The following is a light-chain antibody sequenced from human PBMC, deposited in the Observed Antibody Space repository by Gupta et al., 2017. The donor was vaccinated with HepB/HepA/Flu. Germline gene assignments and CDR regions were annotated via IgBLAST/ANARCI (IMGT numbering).Light chain of an antibody. CDR2: EVG. J-gene: IGLJ3*02. CDR3: CSYAGSGTWV. CDR1: SSDIGGFNY. Sequence: QSALTQPASVSGSPGQSITIPCTGTSSDIGGFNYVSWYQQHSGKAPKLIIYEVGKRPSGVSNRFSGSKSDNTASLTISGLQAEYEAVYYCCSYAGSGTWVFGGGTKLTVL. V-gene: IGLV2-23*02.